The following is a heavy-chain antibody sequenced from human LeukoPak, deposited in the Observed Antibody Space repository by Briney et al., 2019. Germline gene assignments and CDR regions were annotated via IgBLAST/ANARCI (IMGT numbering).Heavy chain of an antibody. Sequence: GESLRLSCAASGFSFSRYGMNWVRQAPGKGLEWVSSIDVGSYAYYADSVKGRFTISRDNAKNSLYLQMNSLRVEDTAVYYCASEGVVGAAAHFDYWGQGALVTVSS. J-gene: IGHJ4*02. CDR2: IDVGSYA. CDR3: ASEGVVGAAAHFDY. V-gene: IGHV3-21*06. CDR1: GFSFSRYG. D-gene: IGHD1-26*01.